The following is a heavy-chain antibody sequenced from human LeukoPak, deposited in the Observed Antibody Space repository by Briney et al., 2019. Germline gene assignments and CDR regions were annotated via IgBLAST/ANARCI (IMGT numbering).Heavy chain of an antibody. CDR1: GFTFSSYG. Sequence: GGSLRLSCAASGFTFSSYGMHWVRQAPGKGLEWVAVISYDGSNKYYADSVKSRFTISRDNSKNTLYLQMNSLRAEDTAVYYCARGTDSGTSRFDYWGQGTLVTVSS. CDR3: ARGTDSGTSRFDY. V-gene: IGHV3-30*03. J-gene: IGHJ4*02. D-gene: IGHD1-26*01. CDR2: ISYDGSNK.